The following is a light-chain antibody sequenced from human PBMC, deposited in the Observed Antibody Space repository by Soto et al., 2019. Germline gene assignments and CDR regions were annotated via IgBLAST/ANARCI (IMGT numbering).Light chain of an antibody. J-gene: IGKJ1*01. CDR2: AAS. CDR3: QQSHSIPMT. V-gene: IGKV1-39*01. Sequence: DIQMTRSPSSLSASVGDRVTITCRASRSVSNYLNWYQQKPGKAPKLLIYAASSLQSGVPSRFSGSGSGKDFTLTIRSLQPEDFATYYCQQSHSIPMTSGHGIKVDI. CDR1: RSVSNY.